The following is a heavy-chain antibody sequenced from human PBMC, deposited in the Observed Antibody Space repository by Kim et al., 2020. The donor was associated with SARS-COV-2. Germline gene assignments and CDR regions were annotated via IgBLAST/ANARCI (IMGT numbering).Heavy chain of an antibody. V-gene: IGHV4-4*09. D-gene: IGHD6-19*01. J-gene: IGHJ4*02. Sequence: YNPPLKRRVSKSVDTTKKQISLKLSSIVAADTAVYYCARAYSTGCGYYLDFWGQGTLVTVSS. CDR3: ARAYSTGCGYYLDF.